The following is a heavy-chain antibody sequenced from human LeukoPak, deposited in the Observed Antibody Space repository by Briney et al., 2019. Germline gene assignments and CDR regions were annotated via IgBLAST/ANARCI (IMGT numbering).Heavy chain of an antibody. J-gene: IGHJ3*02. D-gene: IGHD2-15*01. V-gene: IGHV4-4*08. CDR3: ARDRALGGRDAFDI. CDR2: IYYSGST. CDR1: GGSISSYY. Sequence: SETLSLTCTVSGGSISSYYWSWIRQPPGKGLEWIGYIYYSGSTNYNPSLKSRVTISVDTSKNQFSLKLSSVTAADTAVYYCARDRALGGRDAFDIWGQGTMVTVSS.